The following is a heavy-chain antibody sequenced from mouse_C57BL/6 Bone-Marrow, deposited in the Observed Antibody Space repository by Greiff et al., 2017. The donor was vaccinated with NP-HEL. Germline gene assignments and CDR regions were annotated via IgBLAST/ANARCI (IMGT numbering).Heavy chain of an antibody. V-gene: IGHV10-1*01. D-gene: IGHD1-1*01. CDR1: GFSFNTYA. CDR2: IRSKSNNYAT. Sequence: EVHLVESGGGLVQPKGSLKLSCAASGFSFNTYAMNWVRQAPGKGLEWVARIRSKSNNYATYYADSVKDRFTISRDDSESMLYLQMNNLKTEDTAMYYCVSGYCGSSPWWFDVWGTGTAVTVSS. CDR3: VSGYCGSSPWWFDV. J-gene: IGHJ1*03.